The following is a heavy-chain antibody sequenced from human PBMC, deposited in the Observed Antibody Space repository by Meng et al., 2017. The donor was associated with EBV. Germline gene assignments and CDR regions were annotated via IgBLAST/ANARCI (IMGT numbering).Heavy chain of an antibody. J-gene: IGHJ5*02. CDR2: INAGNGNT. D-gene: IGHD2-15*01. CDR3: ARRGGVADWFDP. Sequence: QVQLVQSGAEVKKPGASGKVSCKASGNTFTSYAMHWVRQAPGQRLEWMGWINAGNGNTKYSQKFQGRVTITRDTSASTAYMELSSLRSEDTAVYYCARRGGVADWFDPWGQGTLVTVSS. V-gene: IGHV1-3*01. CDR1: GNTFTSYA.